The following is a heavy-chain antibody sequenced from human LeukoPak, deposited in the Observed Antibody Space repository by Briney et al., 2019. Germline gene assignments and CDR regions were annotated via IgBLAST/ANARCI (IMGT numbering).Heavy chain of an antibody. CDR2: TQDKAKSYTT. CDR3: ARDTSASLDY. CDR1: GFTFGKHY. Sequence: WGSLKLSLSAPGFTFGKHYIDWGRPAPGKGLGWISRTQDKAKSYTTQYAASVIGRFTVSRDDSKNSLSLQMNSLKTEDTAVYYCARDTSASLDYWGQGTLVTVSS. J-gene: IGHJ4*02. V-gene: IGHV3-72*01. D-gene: IGHD2-2*01.